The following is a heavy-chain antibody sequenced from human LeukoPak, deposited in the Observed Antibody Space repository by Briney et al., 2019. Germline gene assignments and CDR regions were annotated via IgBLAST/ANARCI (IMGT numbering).Heavy chain of an antibody. CDR1: GGTFSSYD. CDR2: IIPIFSTA. CDR3: ARDRYSGYDSLGY. Sequence: SVKLSCKASGGTFSSYDISWVRQPPGQGLELEGGIIPIFSTANSEQKFQGRVTITADESTSTAYMELSSLRSEDTAVYYCARDRYSGYDSLGYWGQGTLVTVSS. J-gene: IGHJ4*02. V-gene: IGHV1-69*01. D-gene: IGHD5-12*01.